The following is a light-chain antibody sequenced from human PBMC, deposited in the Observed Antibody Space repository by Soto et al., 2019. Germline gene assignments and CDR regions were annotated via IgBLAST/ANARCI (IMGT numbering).Light chain of an antibody. Sequence: EIVMTQSPATLSVSPGERATLSCRASQSVVTNLAWYRQKPGQAPRLLIYGASTRATGIPARFSGSGSGTGFTLTITSLQSEDFAAYYCQHYNNWPFTFGPGTKVDIK. CDR2: GAS. CDR1: QSVVTN. J-gene: IGKJ3*01. V-gene: IGKV3-15*01. CDR3: QHYNNWPFT.